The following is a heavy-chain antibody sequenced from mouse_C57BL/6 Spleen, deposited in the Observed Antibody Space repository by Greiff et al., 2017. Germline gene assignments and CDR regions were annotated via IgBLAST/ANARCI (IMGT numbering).Heavy chain of an antibody. CDR1: GYTFTSYW. D-gene: IGHD1-1*01. Sequence: QVHVKQPGAELVRPGSSVKLSCKASGYTFTSYWMHWVKQRPIQGLEWIGNIDPSDSETHYNQKFKDKATLTVDKSSSTAYMQLSSLTSEDSAVYYCAREGSGSSYYFDYWGQGTTLTVSS. CDR2: IDPSDSET. CDR3: AREGSGSSYYFDY. V-gene: IGHV1-52*01. J-gene: IGHJ2*01.